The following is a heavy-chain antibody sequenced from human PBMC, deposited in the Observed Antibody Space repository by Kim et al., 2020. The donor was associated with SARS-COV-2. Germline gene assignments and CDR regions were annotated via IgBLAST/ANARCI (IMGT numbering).Heavy chain of an antibody. J-gene: IGHJ3*01. D-gene: IGHD3-10*01. V-gene: IGHV3-74*01. CDR1: GFNFPVYW. Sequence: GGSLRLSCAGSGFNFPVYWMYWVRQAPGKGLEWIAHISSEGYETTYADSVKGRISISRDNARNTLYLQIDSLRADDTAVYYCVRDRGQPDAYNLWGQGTMVTVSS. CDR3: VRDRGQPDAYNL. CDR2: ISSEGYET.